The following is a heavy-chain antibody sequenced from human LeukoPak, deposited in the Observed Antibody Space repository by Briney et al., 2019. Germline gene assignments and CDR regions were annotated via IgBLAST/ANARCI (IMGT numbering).Heavy chain of an antibody. CDR2: ISGSGGGT. CDR1: GFTFSSYA. Sequence: GGSLRLSCAASGFTFSSYAMSWVRQAPGKGLEWVSGISGSGGGTYYADSVKGRFTVSRDNSKNTLYLQMNSLRAEDTAIYYCANSRRSGYWYFDLWGRGTLVTVSS. J-gene: IGHJ2*01. CDR3: ANSRRSGYWYFDL. D-gene: IGHD3-22*01. V-gene: IGHV3-23*01.